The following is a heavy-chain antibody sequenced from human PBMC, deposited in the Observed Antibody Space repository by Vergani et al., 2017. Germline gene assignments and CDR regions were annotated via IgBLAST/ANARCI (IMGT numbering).Heavy chain of an antibody. D-gene: IGHD2-21*01. J-gene: IGHJ6*02. CDR1: GFSFRNAW. CDR3: TTDPRYCGDGSCYWLRDHHYYGMDV. CDR2: LKSTFDRGTT. Sequence: EVQLVESGGGIVKPGGSLRLSCVASGFSFRNAWMNWVPRPPGRGLEWVGRLKSTFDRGTTDYAAAVKGRFTISRDDSKNTLFLQMNGLKTEDIGVYYCTTDPRYCGDGSCYWLRDHHYYGMDVWGQGTTVTVSS. V-gene: IGHV3-15*07.